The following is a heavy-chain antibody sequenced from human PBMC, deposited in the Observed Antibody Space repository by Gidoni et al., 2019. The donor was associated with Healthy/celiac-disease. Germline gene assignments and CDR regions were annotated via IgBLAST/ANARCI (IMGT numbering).Heavy chain of an antibody. J-gene: IGHJ6*03. Sequence: QVQLVQSGAEVKKPGSSVKVSCKASGGTFSSYAISWVRQDPGQGLEWMGGIIPIFGTANYAQKFQGRVTITADESTSTAYMELSSLRSEDTAVYYCARDSGLVEMATILYYMDVWGKGTTVTVSS. CDR3: ARDSGLVEMATILYYMDV. CDR2: IIPIFGTA. CDR1: GGTFSSYA. D-gene: IGHD5-12*01. V-gene: IGHV1-69*01.